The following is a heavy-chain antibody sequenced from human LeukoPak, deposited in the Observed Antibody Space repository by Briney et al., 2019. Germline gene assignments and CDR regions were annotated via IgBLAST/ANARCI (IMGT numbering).Heavy chain of an antibody. Sequence: PSETLSLTCTVSGGSISSRSYYWGWIRQPPGKGLEWIGNTYYSGSTSYNPSLKSRVTTSVDTSKNQFSLRLSSVTAADTAVYYCARVRSTSWFDSWGQGTLVTVSS. J-gene: IGHJ5*01. CDR2: TYYSGST. CDR3: ARVRSTSWFDS. D-gene: IGHD1-26*01. V-gene: IGHV4-39*07. CDR1: GGSISSRSYY.